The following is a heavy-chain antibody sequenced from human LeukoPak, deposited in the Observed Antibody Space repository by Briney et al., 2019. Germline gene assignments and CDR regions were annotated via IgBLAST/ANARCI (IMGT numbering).Heavy chain of an antibody. CDR1: GFTFSSYW. J-gene: IGHJ4*02. CDR2: IKQDGSEK. Sequence: PGGSLRLSCAASGFTFSSYWMSWVRQAPGKGLEWVANIKQDGSEKYYVDSVKGRFTISRDNAKNSLYLQMNSLRAEDTAVYYCARDSGDYLGSRDQSYSSTHWGQGTLVTVSS. D-gene: IGHD6-13*01. V-gene: IGHV3-7*01. CDR3: ARDSGDYLGSRDQSYSSTH.